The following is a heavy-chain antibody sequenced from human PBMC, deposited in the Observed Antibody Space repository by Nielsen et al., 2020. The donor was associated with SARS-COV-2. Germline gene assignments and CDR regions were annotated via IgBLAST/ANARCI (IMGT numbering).Heavy chain of an antibody. Sequence: ASVKVSCKASGYTFTSYDINWVRQATGQGLEWMGWMNPNSGNTGYAQKFQGRVTMTRNTSISTAYMVLSSLRSEDTAVYYCARDHSSSNHRFEPWGQGTLVTVSS. CDR1: GYTFTSYD. V-gene: IGHV1-8*01. D-gene: IGHD6-13*01. J-gene: IGHJ5*02. CDR3: ARDHSSSNHRFEP. CDR2: MNPNSGNT.